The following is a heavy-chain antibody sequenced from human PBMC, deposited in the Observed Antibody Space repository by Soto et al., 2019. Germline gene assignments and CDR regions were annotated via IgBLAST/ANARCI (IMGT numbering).Heavy chain of an antibody. D-gene: IGHD3-22*01. V-gene: IGHV3-30*03. J-gene: IGHJ6*02. CDR2: ISYNAALQ. CDR1: GVDISDYG. Sequence: QEQLVESGGGVVQPGRSLRLSCAGSGVDISDYGMHWVRQAPGKGLEWVAAISYNAALQHYADSVKGRFTISRDDSNDTMYLQMVSLRIEDTGVYYCARKSVNGHDSPDFSWWDVWGHATLVNVSS. CDR3: ARKSVNGHDSPDFSWWDV.